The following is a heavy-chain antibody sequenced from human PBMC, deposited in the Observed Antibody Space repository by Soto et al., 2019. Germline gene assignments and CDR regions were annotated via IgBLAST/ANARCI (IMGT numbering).Heavy chain of an antibody. J-gene: IGHJ3*02. CDR1: GFTFTTYG. V-gene: IGHV1-18*01. Sequence: QVQLVQSGAEVMQPGASMKVSCKASGFTFTTYGITWVRQAPGQGLEWMGWISPYNGNTNSVQKLQGRVTMTTDTSTSTAYMELRSLRSDDTAVYYCARGGHLGTFDIWGQGTMVTVSS. CDR3: ARGGHLGTFDI. CDR2: ISPYNGNT.